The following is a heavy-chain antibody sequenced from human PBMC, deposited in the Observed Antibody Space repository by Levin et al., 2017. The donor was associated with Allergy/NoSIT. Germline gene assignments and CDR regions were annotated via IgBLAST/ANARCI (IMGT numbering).Heavy chain of an antibody. CDR3: AKGAYSVPTFSDS. CDR2: ITARDGST. Sequence: ETLSLTCAASAFTFDNYAMNWVRQTPGKGLEWVSSITARDGSTYYADSVKGRFRISRDNSKKILYLQMNNLRADDTAVYYCAKGAYSVPTFSDSWGQGALVTVSS. D-gene: IGHD4/OR15-4a*01. V-gene: IGHV3-23*01. J-gene: IGHJ4*02. CDR1: AFTFDNYA.